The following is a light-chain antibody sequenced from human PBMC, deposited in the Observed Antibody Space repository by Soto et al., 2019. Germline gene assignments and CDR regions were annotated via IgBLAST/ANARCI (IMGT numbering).Light chain of an antibody. CDR1: RSVSSNF. CDR3: QQYADSPRS. J-gene: IGKJ2*01. V-gene: IGKV3-20*01. CDR2: GAF. Sequence: EIVLTQSPGTLSLSPGERATLSCRASRSVSSNFLAWYQQRRGQAPRLLIYGAFNRATGIPDGFSGSGSGTDFTLTIARLEPEDFAVYYCQQYADSPRSFGQGTKVDIK.